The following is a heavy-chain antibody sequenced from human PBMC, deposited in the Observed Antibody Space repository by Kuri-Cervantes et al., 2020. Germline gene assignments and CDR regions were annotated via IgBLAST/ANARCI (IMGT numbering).Heavy chain of an antibody. Sequence: ASVKVSCKASGYTFTGYYMHWVRQAPGQGLEWMGWISGNNGNTKYGQRLQDRITMTTDTSTTTAYMELRSLRSDDTAIYYCARDRYDFWSGDYGMDVWGQGTSVTVSS. CDR2: ISGNNGNT. V-gene: IGHV1-18*04. J-gene: IGHJ6*02. CDR3: ARDRYDFWSGDYGMDV. D-gene: IGHD3-3*01. CDR1: GYTFTGYY.